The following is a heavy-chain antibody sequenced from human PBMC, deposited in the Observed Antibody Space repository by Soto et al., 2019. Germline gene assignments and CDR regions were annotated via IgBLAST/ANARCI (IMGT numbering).Heavy chain of an antibody. V-gene: IGHV3-23*01. CDR1: GLTWSRYA. CDR3: AKEGGSSWPYYYYYYMDV. D-gene: IGHD6-13*01. Sequence: GGSVGLSCAASGLTWSRYALRWVPEARERGGGEVAAMSGSGGSTYYADSVKGRFTISRDNSKHTLYLQMNSLRAEDTAVYYCAKEGGSSWPYYYYYYMDVWGKGNTVTVSS. J-gene: IGHJ6*03. CDR2: MSGSGGST.